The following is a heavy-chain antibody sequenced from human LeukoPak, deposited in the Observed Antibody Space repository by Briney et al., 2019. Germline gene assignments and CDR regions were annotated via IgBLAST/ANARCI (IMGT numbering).Heavy chain of an antibody. J-gene: IGHJ4*02. CDR2: ISGSGGST. Sequence: GGSLRLSCAASGFTFSNYALSWVRQAPGKGLEWVSDISGSGGSTYYADSVKGRFTISRDSSKNTMYLQMNSLRAEDTAVYYCAKRIQSAMAMGYWGQGTLVTVSS. CDR1: GFTFSNYA. V-gene: IGHV3-23*01. D-gene: IGHD5-18*01. CDR3: AKRIQSAMAMGY.